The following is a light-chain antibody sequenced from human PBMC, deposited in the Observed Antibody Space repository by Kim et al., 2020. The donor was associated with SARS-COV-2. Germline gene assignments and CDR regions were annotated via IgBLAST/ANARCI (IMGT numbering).Light chain of an antibody. CDR2: GKN. V-gene: IGLV3-19*01. J-gene: IGLJ2*01. CDR1: SLRSYY. CDR3: NSRDTNDNVV. Sequence: VALGQTVRITCQGDSLRSYYATWYQQKPGQAPILVIYGKNNRPSGIPDRFSGSSSGNTASLTITGTQAGDEADYYCNSRDTNDNVVFGGGTQLTVL.